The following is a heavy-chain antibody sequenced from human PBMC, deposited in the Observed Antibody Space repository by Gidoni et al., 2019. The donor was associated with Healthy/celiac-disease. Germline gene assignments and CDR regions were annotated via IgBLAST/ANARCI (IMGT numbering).Heavy chain of an antibody. CDR1: GGSSSGYY. CDR2: INHSGST. V-gene: IGHV4-34*01. CDR3: AASEYSGYDYAFDI. Sequence: QVQLQQWGAGLLKPSETLSLTCAVYGGSSSGYYWSWIRQPPGKGLEWSGEINHSGSTNYNPSLKSRVTISVDTSKNQFTLKLSSVTAADTAVYYCAASEYSGYDYAFDIWGQGTMVTVSS. D-gene: IGHD5-12*01. J-gene: IGHJ3*02.